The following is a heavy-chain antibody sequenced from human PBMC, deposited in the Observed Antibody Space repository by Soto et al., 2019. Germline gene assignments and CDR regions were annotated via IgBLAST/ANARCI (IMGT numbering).Heavy chain of an antibody. J-gene: IGHJ4*02. CDR2: INTYNGNT. CDR1: GYTFPSYG. Sequence: QFQLVQSGGEVKKPGASVRVSCKASGYTFPSYGITWVRQAPGQGLEWMGWINTYNGNTNYTQKLQGRVTMTTDTSTSTVYMERRSLRSDDTAVYYCARVVIGTRPPDYWGQGTLVTVSS. D-gene: IGHD6-6*01. V-gene: IGHV1-18*01. CDR3: ARVVIGTRPPDY.